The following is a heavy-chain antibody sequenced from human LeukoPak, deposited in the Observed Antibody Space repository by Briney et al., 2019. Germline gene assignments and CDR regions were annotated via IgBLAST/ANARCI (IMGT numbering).Heavy chain of an antibody. V-gene: IGHV3-23*01. CDR1: GFTFSSYA. CDR2: ISGSGGST. J-gene: IGHJ4*02. D-gene: IGHD3-16*01. Sequence: PGGSLRLSCAAPGFTFSSYAMSWVRQAPGKGLEWVSAISGSGGSTYYADSVKGRFTISRDNSKNTLYLQMNSLRAEDTAVYYCAKGRNDYVWGSYDYWGQGTLVTVSS. CDR3: AKGRNDYVWGSYDY.